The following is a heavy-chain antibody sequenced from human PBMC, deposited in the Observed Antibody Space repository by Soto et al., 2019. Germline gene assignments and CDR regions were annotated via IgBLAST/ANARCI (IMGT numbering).Heavy chain of an antibody. V-gene: IGHV3-30*18. CDR1: VFTFSSYG. CDR2: ISYDGSNK. Sequence: GGSLRLCCSASVFTFSSYGMHWGRQAPGKGLEWVAVISYDGSNKYYADSVKGRFTISRDNSKNTLYLQMNSLRAEDTAVYYCAKETHPRYYYYYGMDVWGQGTTVTVSS. J-gene: IGHJ6*02. CDR3: AKETHPRYYYYYGMDV.